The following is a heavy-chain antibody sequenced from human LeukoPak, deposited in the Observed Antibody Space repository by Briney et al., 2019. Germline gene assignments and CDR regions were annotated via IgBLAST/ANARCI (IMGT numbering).Heavy chain of an antibody. CDR2: INHSGST. J-gene: IGHJ4*02. CDR1: GGSFSGYY. CDR3: ARGGGSGWYYFDY. D-gene: IGHD6-19*01. V-gene: IGHV4-34*01. Sequence: PSETLSLTCAVYGGSFSGYYWSWIRQPPGKGLEGSGEINHSGSTNYNPSLKRRVTISVDTSKNQFSLKLSSVTAADTAVYYCARGGGSGWYYFDYWGQGTLVTVSS.